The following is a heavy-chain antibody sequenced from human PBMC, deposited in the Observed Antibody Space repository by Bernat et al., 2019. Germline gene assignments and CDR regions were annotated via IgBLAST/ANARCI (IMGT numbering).Heavy chain of an antibody. CDR3: ATSILYSSGWSEFDP. D-gene: IGHD6-19*01. CDR2: ISYDGSNK. J-gene: IGHJ5*02. Sequence: QVQLVESGGGVVQPGRSLRLSCAASGFTFSSYAMHWVRQAPGKGLEWVAVISYDGSNKYYADSVKGRFTISRDNSKNTLYPQMNSLRAEDTAVYYCATSILYSSGWSEFDPWGQGTLVTVSS. V-gene: IGHV3-30-3*01. CDR1: GFTFSSYA.